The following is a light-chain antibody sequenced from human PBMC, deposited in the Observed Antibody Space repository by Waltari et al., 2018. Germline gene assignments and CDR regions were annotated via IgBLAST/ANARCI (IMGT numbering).Light chain of an antibody. V-gene: IGKV3-20*01. CDR1: QSVSRD. CDR3: QHYVMLPVT. Sequence: EIVLTPSPGPLSLSPGEGAPLSCRTSQSVSRDLAWYQQKPGQAPRLLTYVIFNRATGIPDRFSGSGSGTDFSLTISRLEPEDCAVYYCQHYVMLPVTFGQGTRVEVK. CDR2: VIF. J-gene: IGKJ1*01.